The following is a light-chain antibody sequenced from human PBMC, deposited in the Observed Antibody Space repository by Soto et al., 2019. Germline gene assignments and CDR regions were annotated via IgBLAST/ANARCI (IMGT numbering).Light chain of an antibody. CDR2: DAS. V-gene: IGKV3-11*01. Sequence: EIVLTQSPATLSLSPGERATLSCRASQSVSSYLAWYQQKPGQAPRLLIYDASTRATGIPARFSGSGSGTDFILTISSLVPEAFSVYYCQQRSNWPPLTFGGGTKVEIK. CDR1: QSVSSY. CDR3: QQRSNWPPLT. J-gene: IGKJ4*01.